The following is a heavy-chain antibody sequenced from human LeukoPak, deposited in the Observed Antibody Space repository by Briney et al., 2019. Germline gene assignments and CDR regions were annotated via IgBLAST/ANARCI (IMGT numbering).Heavy chain of an antibody. CDR2: ISWDGGNT. CDR1: GSTFDDYT. J-gene: IGHJ4*02. D-gene: IGHD1-26*01. Sequence: GGSLRLSCAASGSTFDDYTMHWVRQAPGKGLEWVSLISWDGGNTYYADSVKGRFTISRDNTKNSLYLQMNSLRAEDTALYYCAKASTVGATLIDYWGQGTLVTVSS. V-gene: IGHV3-43*01. CDR3: AKASTVGATLIDY.